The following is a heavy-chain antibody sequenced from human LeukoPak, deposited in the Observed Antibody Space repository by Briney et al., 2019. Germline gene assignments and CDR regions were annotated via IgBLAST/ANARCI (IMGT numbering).Heavy chain of an antibody. CDR1: GFTFSSYE. V-gene: IGHV3-48*03. CDR3: AKRGGNSRGTYFDY. Sequence: GGSLRLSCAASGFTFSSYEMNWVRQAPGKGLEWVSYISSSGSTIYYADSLKGRFSISRDDSKNTMYLEMTSLRVEDTALYFCAKRGGNSRGTYFDYWGHGILVTVSA. J-gene: IGHJ4*01. D-gene: IGHD4-23*01. CDR2: ISSSGSTI.